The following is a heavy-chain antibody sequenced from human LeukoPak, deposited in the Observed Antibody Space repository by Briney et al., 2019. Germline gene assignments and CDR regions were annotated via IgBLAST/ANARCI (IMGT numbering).Heavy chain of an antibody. CDR3: ASPQLSDAFDI. Sequence: GGSLRLSCAASGFTFDDYAMHWVRQAPGKGLEWVSAISGSGGSTYYADSVKGRFTISRDNSKNTLYLQMNSLRAEDTAVYYCASPQLSDAFDIWGQGTMVTVSS. D-gene: IGHD6-6*01. J-gene: IGHJ3*02. CDR1: GFTFDDYA. CDR2: ISGSGGST. V-gene: IGHV3-23*01.